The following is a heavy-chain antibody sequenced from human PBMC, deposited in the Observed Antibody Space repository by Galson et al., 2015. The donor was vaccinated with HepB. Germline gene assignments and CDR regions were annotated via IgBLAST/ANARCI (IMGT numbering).Heavy chain of an antibody. CDR3: ARDRRVQLSPMILVLTYSFDN. J-gene: IGHJ4*02. CDR2: LRNDGSDE. V-gene: IGHV3-33*01. CDR1: GFTFSTYG. Sequence: SLRLSCAAAGFTFSTYGMHWVRQAPGKGLEWVAALRNDGSDEYYADSVKGRFTISRDNSKDTLYLQMSSLRAEDTAVYYCARDRRVQLSPMILVLTYSFDNWGQGSLVTVSS. D-gene: IGHD3/OR15-3a*01.